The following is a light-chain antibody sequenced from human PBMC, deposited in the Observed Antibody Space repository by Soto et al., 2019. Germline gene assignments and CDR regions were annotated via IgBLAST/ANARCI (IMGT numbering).Light chain of an antibody. J-gene: IGLJ2*01. CDR1: NNDIGSYNF. CDR2: EVN. Sequence: QSALTQPASVSGSPGPSGSVSCTGSNNDIGSYNFVSWFQQHPGKFPTLILYEVNSRPSGVSIRFSGSKSGNTASLTISGLQPEDEADYYCTSYAGSGVLIFGGGTKLTVL. CDR3: TSYAGSGVLI. V-gene: IGLV2-14*01.